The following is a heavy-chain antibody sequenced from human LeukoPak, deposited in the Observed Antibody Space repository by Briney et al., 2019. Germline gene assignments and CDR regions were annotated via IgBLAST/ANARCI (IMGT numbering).Heavy chain of an antibody. J-gene: IGHJ4*02. CDR1: GYTFTSYG. Sequence: ASVKVSCKASGYTFTSYGISWVRQVPGQGLEWMGWISAYNGNTNYAQKLQGRVTMTTDTSTSTAYMELRSLRSDDTAVYYCARDYVDFWSEFGHYFDYWGQGTLVTVSS. D-gene: IGHD3-3*01. CDR2: ISAYNGNT. V-gene: IGHV1-18*01. CDR3: ARDYVDFWSEFGHYFDY.